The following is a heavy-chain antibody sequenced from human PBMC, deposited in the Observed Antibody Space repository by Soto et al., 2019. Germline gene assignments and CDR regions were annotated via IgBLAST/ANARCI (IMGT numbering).Heavy chain of an antibody. D-gene: IGHD3-3*01. V-gene: IGHV3-23*01. Sequence: PGGSLRLSCTASGFTFSTFAMSWVRHAPGKGLQWVSVISGSGATTYYEESVKGRFTISRDNSKNTLYLQMNSLRAEDTAVYYCAKGGVRIMIIGGVVWAAGFDIWGQGTMVTVSS. CDR1: GFTFSTFA. J-gene: IGHJ3*02. CDR2: ISGSGATT. CDR3: AKGGVRIMIIGGVVWAAGFDI.